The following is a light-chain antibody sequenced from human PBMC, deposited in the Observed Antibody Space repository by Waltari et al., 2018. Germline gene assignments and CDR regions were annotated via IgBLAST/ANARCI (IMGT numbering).Light chain of an antibody. CDR3: QQGHGLPLT. Sequence: DIQMTQSPSSVSASVGDRVTITCRASRDISSWLAWYQQKPGTAPKLLIYAVSSLQRGVPSRFSGSGSGTYFTLTISSLQPEDFAIYYCQQGHGLPLTFGGGTKVEIK. V-gene: IGKV1-12*01. CDR2: AVS. CDR1: RDISSW. J-gene: IGKJ4*01.